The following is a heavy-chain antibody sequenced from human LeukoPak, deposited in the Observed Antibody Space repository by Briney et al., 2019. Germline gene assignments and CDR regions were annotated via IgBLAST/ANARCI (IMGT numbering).Heavy chain of an antibody. V-gene: IGHV4-39*01. J-gene: IGHJ4*02. CDR1: GGSISSSSYY. CDR2: INYSGST. CDR3: ARQSLGYDSSGYREDFDY. Sequence: SETLSLTCTVSGGSISSSSYYWGWIRQPPGKGLEWIGSINYSGSTYYNPSLKSRVTISVDTSKNQFPLKLSSVTAADTAVYYCARQSLGYDSSGYREDFDYWRQGTLVTVSS. D-gene: IGHD3-22*01.